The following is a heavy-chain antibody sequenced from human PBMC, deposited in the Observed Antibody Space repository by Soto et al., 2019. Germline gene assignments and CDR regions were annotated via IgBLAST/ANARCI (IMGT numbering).Heavy chain of an antibody. Sequence: ASVKVSCKASGYTFTSYGISWVRQAPGQGLEWMGWISAYNGNTNYAQKLQGWVTMTRDTSISTAYMELSRLRSDDTAVYYCARGATILNYYYYYGMDVWGQGTTVTVSS. J-gene: IGHJ6*02. V-gene: IGHV1-18*01. CDR1: GYTFTSYG. CDR3: ARGATILNYYYYYGMDV. CDR2: ISAYNGNT. D-gene: IGHD5-12*01.